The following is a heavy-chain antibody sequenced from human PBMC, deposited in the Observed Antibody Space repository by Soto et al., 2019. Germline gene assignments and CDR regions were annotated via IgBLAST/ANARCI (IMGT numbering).Heavy chain of an antibody. J-gene: IGHJ5*02. CDR3: ARGATAYYDFLTNPRGDWHDL. CDR2: MNPISEKSKT. V-gene: IGHV1-8*01. D-gene: IGHD3-9*01. Sequence: GASVDFSCTASRYPFTSHDITSVRHAAGQGLEWMVSMNPISEKSKTTYLPNSQGRVVMTRDTFLGTAYLELSGLRSDGTAVYVCARGATAYYDFLTNPRGDWHDLWGQGTLVTVSS. CDR1: RYPFTSHD.